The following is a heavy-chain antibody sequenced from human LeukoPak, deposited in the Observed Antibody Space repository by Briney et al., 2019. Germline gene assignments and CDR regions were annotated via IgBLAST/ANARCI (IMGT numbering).Heavy chain of an antibody. D-gene: IGHD2-15*01. Sequence: PGGSLRLSCAASGFTFSSYAMSWVRQAPGKGLEWVSAISGSGGSTCYADSVKGRFTISRDNSKNTLYLQMNSLRAEDTAVYYCAKDVVVAANGDEFDYWGQGTLVTVSS. V-gene: IGHV3-23*01. CDR2: ISGSGGST. J-gene: IGHJ4*02. CDR3: AKDVVVAANGDEFDY. CDR1: GFTFSSYA.